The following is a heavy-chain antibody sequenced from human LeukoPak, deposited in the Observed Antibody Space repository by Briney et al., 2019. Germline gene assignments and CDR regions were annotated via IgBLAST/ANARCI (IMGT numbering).Heavy chain of an antibody. CDR1: GGSISSGYYY. D-gene: IGHD1-1*01. CDR3: ARVSWFPGTSYYYMDV. Sequence: PSETLSLTCTVSGGSISSGYYYWTWIRQPAGKGLEWIGRIYTSGSTNYNPSLKSRVTISGDTSKNQFSLKLSSVTAADTAVYYCARVSWFPGTSYYYMDVWDKGTTVTVSS. V-gene: IGHV4-61*02. CDR2: IYTSGST. J-gene: IGHJ6*03.